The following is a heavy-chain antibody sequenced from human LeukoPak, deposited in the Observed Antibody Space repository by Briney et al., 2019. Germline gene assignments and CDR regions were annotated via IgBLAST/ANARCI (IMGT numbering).Heavy chain of an antibody. D-gene: IGHD6-13*01. CDR1: GFTVSDNY. CDR3: ARDAPQVPAAGVLAS. J-gene: IGHJ5*02. Sequence: GGSLRLSCAASGFTVSDNYMSWVRQAPGKGLEWVSAMYSGGDTYYANSVKGRFTFSRDISKNTLYLQMNDLRTEDTAMYYCARDAPQVPAAGVLASWGQGTLVIVSS. V-gene: IGHV3-53*01. CDR2: MYSGGDT.